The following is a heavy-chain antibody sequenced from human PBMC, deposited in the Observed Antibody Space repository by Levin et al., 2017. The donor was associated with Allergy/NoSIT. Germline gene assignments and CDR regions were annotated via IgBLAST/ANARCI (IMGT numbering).Heavy chain of an antibody. CDR1: GFTFSSYA. J-gene: IGHJ6*02. CDR3: ARDRGVVVAATRSYYYGMDV. Sequence: GGSLRLSCAASGFTFSSYAMHWVRQAPGKGLEWVAVISYDGSNKYYADSVKGRFTISRDNSKNTLYLQMNSLRAEDTAVYYCARDRGVVVAATRSYYYGMDVWGQGTTVTVSS. D-gene: IGHD2-15*01. V-gene: IGHV3-30*04. CDR2: ISYDGSNK.